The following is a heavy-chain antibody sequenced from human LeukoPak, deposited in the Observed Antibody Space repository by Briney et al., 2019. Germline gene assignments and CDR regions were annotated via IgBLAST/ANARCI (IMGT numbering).Heavy chain of an antibody. CDR1: SVSISSTTHY. CDR2: IDYNGNT. V-gene: IGHV4-39*07. Sequence: SETLSLTCTVSSVSISSTTHYWGWIRQPPGKGLKWIGTIDYNGNTYYTPSLKSRVTISKDTSKSQFSLTLSAVTDADTAVYYCARVKVTSIARGMVDSWGQGTLVTVSS. D-gene: IGHD2-21*02. CDR3: ARVKVTSIARGMVDS. J-gene: IGHJ4*02.